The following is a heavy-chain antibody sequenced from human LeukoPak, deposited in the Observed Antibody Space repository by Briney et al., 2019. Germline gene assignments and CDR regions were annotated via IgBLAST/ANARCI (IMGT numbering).Heavy chain of an antibody. CDR1: GLTFSNYA. CDR3: AKYRLRFDY. D-gene: IGHD1-26*01. CDR2: IGSSGDST. J-gene: IGHJ4*02. V-gene: IGHV3-23*01. Sequence: SGGSLRLSCAASGLTFSNYAMRWVRQAPGKGLEWVSTIGSSGDSTYYADSVKGRFTISRDNSKNTLYLQMNSLRAEDTALYDWAKYRLRFDYWGQGTLVTVSS.